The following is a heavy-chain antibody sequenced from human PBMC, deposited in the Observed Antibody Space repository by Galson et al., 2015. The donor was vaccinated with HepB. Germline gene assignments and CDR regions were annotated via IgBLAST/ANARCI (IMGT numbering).Heavy chain of an antibody. CDR1: GYTFTSYY. J-gene: IGHJ5*02. CDR3: ARERCSSTSCRDGWFDP. CDR2: INPSGGST. V-gene: IGHV1-46*01. D-gene: IGHD2-2*01. Sequence: SVKVSCKASGYTFTSYYMHWVRQAPGQGLEWMGIINPSGGSTSYAQKFQGRVTMTRDTSTSTVYMELSSLRSEDTAVYYCARERCSSTSCRDGWFDPWGQGTLVTVSS.